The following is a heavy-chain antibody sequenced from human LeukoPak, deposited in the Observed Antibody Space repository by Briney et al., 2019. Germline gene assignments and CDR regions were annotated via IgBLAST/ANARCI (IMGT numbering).Heavy chain of an antibody. CDR1: GGSISSGDYY. CDR2: IYYSGST. CDR3: ARLAAAVRAFDY. D-gene: IGHD6-13*01. V-gene: IGHV4-31*03. Sequence: SETLSLTCTVSGGSISSGDYYWSWIPQHPGKGLEWIGYIYYSGSTYYNPALKSRVTISVDTSKNHFSLKLSSVTAADTAVYYCARLAAAVRAFDYWGQGTLVTVSS. J-gene: IGHJ4*02.